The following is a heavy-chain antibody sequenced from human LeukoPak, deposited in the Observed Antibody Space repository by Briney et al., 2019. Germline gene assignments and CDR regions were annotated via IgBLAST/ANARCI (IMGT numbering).Heavy chain of an antibody. Sequence: ASVKVSCKVSGYSLTALSMHWVRQTLGKGLEWMGAFDPGDAETIFAQNFQGRVTLTEDTSTDTAYMELASLRAEDTAVYYCAKDRRAGSYDYWGQGTLVTVSS. CDR1: GYSLTALS. CDR3: AKDRRAGSYDY. CDR2: FDPGDAET. D-gene: IGHD3-10*01. J-gene: IGHJ4*02. V-gene: IGHV1-24*01.